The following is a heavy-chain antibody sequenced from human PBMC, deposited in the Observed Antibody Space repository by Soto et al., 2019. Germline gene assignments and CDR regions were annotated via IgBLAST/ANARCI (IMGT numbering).Heavy chain of an antibody. CDR2: INSDGSTT. V-gene: IGHV3-74*01. CDR1: GFIFSSYW. CDR3: GTRCNSNNWFDP. Sequence: SGGSLRLSCTASGFIFSSYWIHWVRQAPGKGLVWVSRINSDGSTTHYADSVKGRFTISRDNAKNTLYLQMNSLRAEDTAVYYCGTRCNSNNWFDPCGQGTLVTLSS. J-gene: IGHJ5*02. D-gene: IGHD1-20*01.